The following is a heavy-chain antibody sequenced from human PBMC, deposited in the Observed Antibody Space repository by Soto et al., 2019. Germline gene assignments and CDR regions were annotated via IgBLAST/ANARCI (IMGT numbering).Heavy chain of an antibody. CDR1: GVSITSYY. CDR2: ISYSGTS. CDR3: ARRQVPGANRFYFDV. Sequence: SETLSLTCSVSGVSITSYYWHWIRQSPGKGLEWIGYISYSGTSNSNPSLKSRVTMSVDTSKNQFSLELKSVTAADTAVYYCARRQVPGANRFYFDVSGRGTLVTVSS. D-gene: IGHD6-19*01. J-gene: IGHJ2*01. V-gene: IGHV4-59*01.